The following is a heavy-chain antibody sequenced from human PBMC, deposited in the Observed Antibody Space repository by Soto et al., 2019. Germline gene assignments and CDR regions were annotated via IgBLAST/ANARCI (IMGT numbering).Heavy chain of an antibody. Sequence: EVQLLESGGGLVQPGGSLRLSCAASGFTFSSYTMSWVRQAPGKGLEWVSAISGSGGSTYYADSVKGRFTISRDNSKNTLYLQMNSLRAEDTAVYYCAKCLLPSSSVDVWGQGTTVTVSS. CDR1: GFTFSSYT. J-gene: IGHJ6*02. CDR2: ISGSGGST. CDR3: AKCLLPSSSVDV. V-gene: IGHV3-23*01. D-gene: IGHD6-13*01.